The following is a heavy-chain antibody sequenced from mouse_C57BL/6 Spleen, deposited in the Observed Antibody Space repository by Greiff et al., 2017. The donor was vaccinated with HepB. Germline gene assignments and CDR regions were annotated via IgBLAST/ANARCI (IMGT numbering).Heavy chain of an antibody. CDR2: IWSGGST. V-gene: IGHV2-2*01. Sequence: VQRVESGPGLVQPSQSLSITCTVSGFSLTSYGVHWVRQSPGKGLEWLGVIWSGGSTDYNAAFISRLSISKDNSKSQVFFKMNRLQADDTAIYYCARREDYGRAMDYWGQGTSVTVSS. D-gene: IGHD2-4*01. J-gene: IGHJ4*01. CDR1: GFSLTSYG. CDR3: ARREDYGRAMDY.